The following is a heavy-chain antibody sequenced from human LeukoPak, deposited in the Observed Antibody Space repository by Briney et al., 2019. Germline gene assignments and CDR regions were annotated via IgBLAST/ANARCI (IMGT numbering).Heavy chain of an antibody. CDR3: ARDLGGIAGGY. D-gene: IGHD1-20*01. Sequence: EASVKVSCKASGYTFTSYYMHWVRQAPGQGLEWMGIINPSGGSTSYAQKFQGRVTMTRDMSTSTVYMELSSLRSEDTAVYYCARDLGGIAGGYWGQGTLVTVSS. J-gene: IGHJ4*02. CDR1: GYTFTSYY. V-gene: IGHV1-46*01. CDR2: INPSGGST.